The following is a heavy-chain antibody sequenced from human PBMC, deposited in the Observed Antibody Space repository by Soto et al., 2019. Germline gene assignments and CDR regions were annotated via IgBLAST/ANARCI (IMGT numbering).Heavy chain of an antibody. CDR1: GGTFSSYA. Sequence: GASVKVSCKASGGTFSSYAISWVRQAPGQGLEWMGGIIPIFGTANYAQKFQGRVTITADESTSTAYMELSSLRSEDTAVYYCVGTAQLERRHREETLFVGGYYYYGMDVWGQGTTVTAP. CDR3: VGTAQLERRHREETLFVGGYYYYGMDV. CDR2: IIPIFGTA. D-gene: IGHD1-1*01. J-gene: IGHJ6*02. V-gene: IGHV1-69*13.